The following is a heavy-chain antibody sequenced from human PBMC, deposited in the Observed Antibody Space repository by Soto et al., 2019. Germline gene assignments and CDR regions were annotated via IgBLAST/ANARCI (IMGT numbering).Heavy chain of an antibody. Sequence: PSETLSLTCTVSGGSVSSGDYYWSWIRQPPGKGLEWIGNIYYSGSTNYNPSLKSRVTISVDTSKNQFSLKLSSVTAADTAVYYCARDRSLRYFDWPAGMDVWGQGTTVTVSS. CDR2: IYYSGST. J-gene: IGHJ6*02. V-gene: IGHV4-61*08. CDR3: ARDRSLRYFDWPAGMDV. D-gene: IGHD3-9*01. CDR1: GGSVSSGDYY.